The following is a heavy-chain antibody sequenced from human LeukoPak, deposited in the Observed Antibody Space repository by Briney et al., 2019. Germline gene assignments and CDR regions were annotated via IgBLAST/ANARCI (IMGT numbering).Heavy chain of an antibody. D-gene: IGHD6-13*01. J-gene: IGHJ6*03. V-gene: IGHV5-51*01. Sequence: GESLKISCKGSGYSFTNYWIGWVRQMPGKGLEWMGIIYPGDSDTRYSPSFQGQVTISADKSISTAYLQWSSLKASDTTMYYCAKRVADSSWYGVDYYYYMDVWGRGTTVTVSS. CDR3: AKRVADSSWYGVDYYYYMDV. CDR1: GYSFTNYW. CDR2: IYPGDSDT.